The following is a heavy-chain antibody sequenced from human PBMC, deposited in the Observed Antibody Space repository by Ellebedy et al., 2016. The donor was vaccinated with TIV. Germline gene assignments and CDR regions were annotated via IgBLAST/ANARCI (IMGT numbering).Heavy chain of an antibody. CDR3: ARHEYYYGSGSYYNWWYFDY. CDR2: IYSSGNT. V-gene: IGHV4-39*01. D-gene: IGHD3-10*01. CDR1: GGSVSSRISY. J-gene: IGHJ4*02. Sequence: MPSETLSLTCPVSGGSVSSRISYWNWIRQPPGKGLEWIGYIYSSGNTYYNPSLKSRVTITVDTSKNQFSLRLRSVTAADTAVYYCARHEYYYGSGSYYNWWYFDYWGQGTLVTVSS.